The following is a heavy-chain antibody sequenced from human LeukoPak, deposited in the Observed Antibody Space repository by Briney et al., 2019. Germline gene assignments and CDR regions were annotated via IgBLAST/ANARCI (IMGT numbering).Heavy chain of an antibody. D-gene: IGHD2-2*01. CDR1: GGSISSGGYS. CDR2: IYHSGST. CDR3: ARGRAIFDY. V-gene: IGHV4-30-2*01. J-gene: IGHJ4*02. Sequence: PSQTLSLTCAVSGGSISSGGYSWSWIRQPPGKGLEWIGYIYHSGSTYYNPSLKSRVTISVDRSKNQFSLKLSSVTAADTAVYYCARGRAIFDYWGQGTLVTVSS.